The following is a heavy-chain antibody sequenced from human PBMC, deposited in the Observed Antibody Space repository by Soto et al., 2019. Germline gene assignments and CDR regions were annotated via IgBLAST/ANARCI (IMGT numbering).Heavy chain of an antibody. CDR1: GGTFSSYA. D-gene: IGHD3-22*01. V-gene: IGHV1-69*12. Sequence: QVQLVQSGAEVKKPGSSVKVSCKASGGTFSSYAISWVRQAPGQGLEWMGGIIPIFGTANYAQKFQGRVTITADESTSPAYMELSSLRSEDTVVYYCATMYYYDSSGYYYKGAPDIWGQGTMVTVSS. CDR2: IIPIFGTA. J-gene: IGHJ3*02. CDR3: ATMYYYDSSGYYYKGAPDI.